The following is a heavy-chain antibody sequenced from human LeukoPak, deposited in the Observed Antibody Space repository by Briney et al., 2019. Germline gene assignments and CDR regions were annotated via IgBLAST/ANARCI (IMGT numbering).Heavy chain of an antibody. CDR1: GFTFSSYW. CDR3: VRSDGGNTALDY. V-gene: IGHV3-74*03. CDR2: INTGGSST. D-gene: IGHD4-23*01. Sequence: GGSLRPSCAASGFTFSSYWMHWVRQAPGKGLAWVSRINTGGSSTTYADYVKGRFTISRDNAENTLYLQMNSLRAEDTAVYYCVRSDGGNTALDYWGQGTLVTVSS. J-gene: IGHJ4*02.